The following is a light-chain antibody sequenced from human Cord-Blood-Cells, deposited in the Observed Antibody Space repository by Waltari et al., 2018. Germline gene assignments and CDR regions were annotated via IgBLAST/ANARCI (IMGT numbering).Light chain of an antibody. CDR2: EVS. CDR3: SSYTSSSTLGV. CDR1: RSDVGGYNY. J-gene: IGLJ2*01. Sequence: QTALTQPASVSGSPGQSITISCTGTRSDVGGYNYVTWYQHHPGKAPKLIIYEVSNRPSGFSNRFSGSKSGNTASLTISGLQAEDEADYYCSSYTSSSTLGVFGGGTKLTVL. V-gene: IGLV2-14*01.